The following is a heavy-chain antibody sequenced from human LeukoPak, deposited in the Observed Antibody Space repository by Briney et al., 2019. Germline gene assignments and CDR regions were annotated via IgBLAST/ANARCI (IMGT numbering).Heavy chain of an antibody. CDR2: IKQDGSEK. J-gene: IGHJ4*02. V-gene: IGHV3-7*03. D-gene: IGHD2-15*01. CDR1: GFTFSSYW. CDR3: ARDGDMASFDY. Sequence: GGSLRLSCAASGFTFSSYWMSWVRQAPGKGLEWVANIKQDGSEKYYVDSVKGRFTISRDNAKNSLYLQMDSLRAEDTAVYYCARDGDMASFDYWGQGTLVTVSS.